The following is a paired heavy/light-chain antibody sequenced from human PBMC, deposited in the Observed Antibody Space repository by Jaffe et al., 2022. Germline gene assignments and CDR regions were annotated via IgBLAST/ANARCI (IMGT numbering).Light chain of an antibody. Sequence: EIVLTQSPATLSLSPGERATLSCRASQSVSSYLAWYQQKPGQAPRLLIYDASNRATGIPARFSGSGSGTDFTLTISSLEPEDFAVYYCQQRSNWPITFGQGTRLEIK. CDR3: QQRSNWPIT. J-gene: IGKJ5*01. CDR1: QSVSSY. CDR2: DAS. V-gene: IGKV3-11*01.
Heavy chain of an antibody. CDR2: IYHSGST. CDR3: ARDLRLGSSWYKGAFDI. V-gene: IGHV4-38-2*02. Sequence: QVQLQESGPGLVKPSETLSLTCAVSGYSISSGYYWGWIRQPPGKGLEWIGSIYHSGSTYYNPSLKSRVTISVDTSKNQFSLKLSSVTAADTAVYYCARDLRLGSSWYKGAFDIWGQGTMVTVSS. D-gene: IGHD6-13*01. CDR1: GYSISSGYY. J-gene: IGHJ3*02.